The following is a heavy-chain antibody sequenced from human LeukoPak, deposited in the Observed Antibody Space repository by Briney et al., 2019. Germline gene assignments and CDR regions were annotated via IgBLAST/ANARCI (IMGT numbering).Heavy chain of an antibody. CDR3: TTLYSYPQGN. V-gene: IGHV3-15*01. CDR2: IKSKTDGGTT. D-gene: IGHD2-8*01. J-gene: IGHJ4*02. Sequence: PWGSLRLSCAASGFTFSNAWMTWVRQAPGRGLEWVGRIKSKTDGGTTDYAAPVKGRFAISRDDSNNTLYLQMNSLKTEDTAMYYCTTLYSYPQGNWGQGTLVTVTS. CDR1: GFTFSNAW.